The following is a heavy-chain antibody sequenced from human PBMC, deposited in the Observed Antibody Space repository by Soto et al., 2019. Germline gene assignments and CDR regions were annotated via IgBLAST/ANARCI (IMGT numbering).Heavy chain of an antibody. D-gene: IGHD1-1*01. J-gene: IGHJ6*02. Sequence: ASVKVSCKASGYTFASYGISWVRQAPGQGLEWMGWISAYNGNTNYAQKLQGRVTMTTDTSTSTAYMELRSLRSDDTAVYYCARKYESEGTTYPGGFYYYYYGMDVWG. CDR3: ARKYESEGTTYPGGFYYYYYGMDV. V-gene: IGHV1-18*01. CDR1: GYTFASYG. CDR2: ISAYNGNT.